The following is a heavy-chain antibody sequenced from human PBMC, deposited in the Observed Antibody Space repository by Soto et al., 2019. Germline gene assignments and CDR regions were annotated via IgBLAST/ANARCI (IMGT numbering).Heavy chain of an antibody. CDR2: ISAYYGNT. J-gene: IGHJ4*02. D-gene: IGHD3-10*01. CDR1: GYTFTSYG. V-gene: IGHV1-18*03. Sequence: QVQLVQSGAEVKKPGASVKVSCKASGYTFTSYGISWVRQAPGQGPEWMGWISAYYGNTNYAQKLHGRVTMTTYTSTRIAYIDQRSLRNVVMAVYYCTRAEDHLWLGPDYWGQGTLVTVSS. CDR3: TRAEDHLWLGPDY.